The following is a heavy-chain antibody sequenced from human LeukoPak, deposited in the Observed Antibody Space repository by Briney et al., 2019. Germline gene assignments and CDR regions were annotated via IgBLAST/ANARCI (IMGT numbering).Heavy chain of an antibody. V-gene: IGHV3-30*02. CDR1: GFTFSSYG. D-gene: IGHD5-18*01. J-gene: IGHJ5*02. CDR3: AKEENGELWLFCWFDP. CDR2: IRYDGSNK. Sequence: GGSLRLSCAASGFTFSSYGMHWVRQAPGKGLEWVAFIRYDGSNKYYADSVKGRFTISRDNHKNTLYLQMNSLRAEDTAVYYCAKEENGELWLFCWFDPWGQGTLVTVSS.